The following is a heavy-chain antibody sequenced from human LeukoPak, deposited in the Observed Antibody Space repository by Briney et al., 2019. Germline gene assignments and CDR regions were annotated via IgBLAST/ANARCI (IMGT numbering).Heavy chain of an antibody. CDR3: AKEMAFDI. CDR1: GFTFSSYG. Sequence: GGSLRLSCAASGFTFSSYGMHWVRQAPGKGLEWVAVISYDGSNKYYADSVKGRFTISRDNSKNTLYLQMNSLRAEDTAVYYCAKEMAFDIWGQGTMVTVSS. V-gene: IGHV3-30*18. J-gene: IGHJ3*02. CDR2: ISYDGSNK.